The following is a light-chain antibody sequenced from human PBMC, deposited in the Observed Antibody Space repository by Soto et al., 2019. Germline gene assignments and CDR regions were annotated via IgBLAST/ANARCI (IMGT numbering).Light chain of an antibody. CDR3: AAWDDSLRGVV. Sequence: QSVLTQPPSAPGAPGQRVTLSCIGGSSNVGFNAVNWYQQLPGAAPKLLIHGNSQRPSGVPDRFSGSKSGTSASLAIIGLRAEDEAHYYCAAWDDSLRGVVFGGGTKLNVL. V-gene: IGLV1-47*02. CDR2: GNS. J-gene: IGLJ3*02. CDR1: SSNVGFNA.